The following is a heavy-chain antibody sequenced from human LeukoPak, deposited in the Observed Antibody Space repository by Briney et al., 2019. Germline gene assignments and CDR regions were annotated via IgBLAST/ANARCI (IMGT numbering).Heavy chain of an antibody. Sequence: GGSLRLSCAASGFTFSSYSMDWVRQAPGKGLEWVSSISSSSSYIYYADSVKGRFTISRDNAKNSLYLQMNSLRAEDTAVYYCARTSTYYYDPDAFDIWGQGTMVTVSS. CDR1: GFTFSSYS. J-gene: IGHJ3*02. CDR3: ARTSTYYYDPDAFDI. D-gene: IGHD3-22*01. V-gene: IGHV3-21*01. CDR2: ISSSSSYI.